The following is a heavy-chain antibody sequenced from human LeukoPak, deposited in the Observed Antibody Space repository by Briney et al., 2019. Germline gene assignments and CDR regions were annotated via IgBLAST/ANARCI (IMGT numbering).Heavy chain of an antibody. V-gene: IGHV4-59*01. J-gene: IGHJ3*02. CDR2: VYYSGST. D-gene: IGHD6-19*01. CDR1: GGSISSSY. CDR3: ARERTSVAGTGTFDI. Sequence: SETLSLTCTVSGGSISSSYWSWIRQPPEKGLEWIGYVYYSGSTNYNPSLKSQVTISIDTSKNQFSLKLSSVTAADTAMYYCARERTSVAGTGTFDIWGQGTMVTVSS.